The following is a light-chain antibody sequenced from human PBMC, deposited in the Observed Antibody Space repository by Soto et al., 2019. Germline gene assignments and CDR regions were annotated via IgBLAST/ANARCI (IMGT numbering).Light chain of an antibody. J-gene: IGKJ1*01. CDR3: QQSYSNPPT. V-gene: IGKV1-39*01. Sequence: IQLTQSPSSLSASVGDRDTITCRASQSISSYLNWYQQTTGKPPKILIYAASSLQSGVPSRFSGRGSGTDFTLPLSSLQPEDFETYYCQQSYSNPPTFGQGTKVDIK. CDR2: AAS. CDR1: QSISSY.